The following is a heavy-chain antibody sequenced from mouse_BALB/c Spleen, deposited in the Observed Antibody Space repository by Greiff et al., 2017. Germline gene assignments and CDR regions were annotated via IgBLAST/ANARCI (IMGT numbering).Heavy chain of an antibody. CDR1: GYAFTNYL. V-gene: IGHV1-54*01. D-gene: IGHD1-1*01. CDR3: AREELTTVDLAY. Sequence: VQLQQSGAELVRPGTSVKVSCKASGYAFTNYLIEWVKQRPGQGLEWIGVINPGSGGTNYNEKFKGKATLTADKSSSTAYMQLSSLTSDDSAVYFCAREELTTVDLAYWGQGTLVTASA. CDR2: INPGSGGT. J-gene: IGHJ3*01.